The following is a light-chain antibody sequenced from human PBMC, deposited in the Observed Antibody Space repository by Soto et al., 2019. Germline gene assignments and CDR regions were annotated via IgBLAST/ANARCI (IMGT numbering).Light chain of an antibody. V-gene: IGLV1-40*01. CDR1: SSNIGAGYD. Sequence: QSVLTQPPSVSGAPGQRVTISCTGSSSNIGAGYDVHWYQQLPGTAPKLLIYGNSNRPSGVPDRFSGSKSGPSASLAITGIQDEDEADYYCQSYDSSLSGSVFGGGTKLTVL. J-gene: IGLJ3*02. CDR3: QSYDSSLSGSV. CDR2: GNS.